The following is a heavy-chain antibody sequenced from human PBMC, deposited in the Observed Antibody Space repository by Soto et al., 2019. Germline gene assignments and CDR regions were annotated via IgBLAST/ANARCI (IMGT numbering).Heavy chain of an antibody. CDR1: GGSISSGDYY. J-gene: IGHJ4*02. CDR3: ARAPGDRITRVRGVGDY. V-gene: IGHV4-30-4*01. CDR2: IYYSGST. D-gene: IGHD3-10*01. Sequence: QVQLQESGPGLVKPSQTLSLTCTVSGGSISSGDYYWGRIRQPPGKGLVWIGYIYYSGSTYYSPSLKSRVTMSVDTSKNQFSLKLSSVTAAVTAVYYCARAPGDRITRVRGVGDYWGQGPLVTVSS.